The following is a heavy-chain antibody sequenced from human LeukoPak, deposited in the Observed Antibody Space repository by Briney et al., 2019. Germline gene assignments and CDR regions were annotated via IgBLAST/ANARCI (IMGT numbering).Heavy chain of an antibody. CDR1: GGSFSGYY. CDR3: ARGVRYSSSWYYY. Sequence: SETLSLTCAVYGGSFSGYYWSWIRQPPGKGLEWIGEINHSGSTNYNPSLKSRVTISVDTSKNQFSLKLSSVTAADTAVYYCARGVRYSSSWYYYWGQGTLVTVSS. V-gene: IGHV4-34*01. J-gene: IGHJ4*02. CDR2: INHSGST. D-gene: IGHD6-13*01.